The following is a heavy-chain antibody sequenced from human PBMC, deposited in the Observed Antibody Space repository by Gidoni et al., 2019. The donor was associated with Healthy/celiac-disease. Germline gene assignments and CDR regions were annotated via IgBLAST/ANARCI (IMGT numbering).Heavy chain of an antibody. CDR3: ARAPSGGSRVFDY. CDR2: INHSGST. Sequence: QVQLQPWGAGLLKPSVTLSLTCAVYGGSFSGYYCSWIRQPPGKGLEWIGEINHSGSTNYNPSLKSRVTISVDTSKNQFSLKLSSVTAADTAVYYCARAPSGGSRVFDYWGQGTLVTVSS. J-gene: IGHJ4*02. V-gene: IGHV4-34*01. D-gene: IGHD2-15*01. CDR1: GGSFSGYY.